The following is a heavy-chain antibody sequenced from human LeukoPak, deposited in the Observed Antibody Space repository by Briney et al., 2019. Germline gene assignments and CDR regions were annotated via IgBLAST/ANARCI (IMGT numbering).Heavy chain of an antibody. CDR3: AKDYVAALGFDS. V-gene: IGHV3-23*01. D-gene: IGHD6-13*01. J-gene: IGHJ4*02. CDR2: ISGSGDST. CDR1: GFTFSTYA. Sequence: GGSLRLSCAASGFTFSTYAMSWVRQAPGKGLEWVSAISGSGDSTFYADSVKGRFTISRDNSRNTLYLQMNSLRAEDTAVYYCAKDYVAALGFDSWGQGTLVTVSS.